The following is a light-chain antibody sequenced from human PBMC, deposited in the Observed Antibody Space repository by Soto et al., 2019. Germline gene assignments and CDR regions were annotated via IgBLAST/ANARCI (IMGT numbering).Light chain of an antibody. Sequence: EIVMTQSPATLSVSPGERATLSCRASQSVSSNLAWYQQKPGQAPRLLIYGASARATGIPARFSGSGSGTEFTLTISSLQPEDFAVYYYQQYNNWPTWTFGLGTKVDIK. CDR1: QSVSSN. CDR3: QQYNNWPTWT. J-gene: IGKJ1*01. CDR2: GAS. V-gene: IGKV3-15*01.